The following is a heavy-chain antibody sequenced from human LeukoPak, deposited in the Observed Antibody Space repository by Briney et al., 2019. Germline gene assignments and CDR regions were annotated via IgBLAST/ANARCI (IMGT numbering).Heavy chain of an antibody. CDR1: GFTFSSYG. Sequence: GGSLRLSCAASGFTFSSYGMHWVRQAQGKGLEWVAVIWYDGSNKYYADSVKGRFTISRDNSKNTLYLQMNSLRAEDTAVYYCAKSGRKYSSGWYDDYWGQGTLVTVSS. CDR2: IWYDGSNK. V-gene: IGHV3-33*06. D-gene: IGHD6-19*01. CDR3: AKSGRKYSSGWYDDY. J-gene: IGHJ4*02.